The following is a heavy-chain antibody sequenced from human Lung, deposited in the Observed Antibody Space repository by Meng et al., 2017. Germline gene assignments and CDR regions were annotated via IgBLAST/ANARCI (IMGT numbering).Heavy chain of an antibody. Sequence: VTRVESGGGLVKPGGSLSLSCVASGFSFTDAWMSWVRQAPGKGLEWVGRIKSNSDGGTTDYAAPVKGRFTISRDDSKNTLYLQMNSLITEDTAVYFCATGAAAADHWGQGTLVTVSS. CDR2: IKSNSDGGTT. CDR1: GFSFTDAW. V-gene: IGHV3-15*01. J-gene: IGHJ4*02. D-gene: IGHD6-13*01. CDR3: ATGAAAADH.